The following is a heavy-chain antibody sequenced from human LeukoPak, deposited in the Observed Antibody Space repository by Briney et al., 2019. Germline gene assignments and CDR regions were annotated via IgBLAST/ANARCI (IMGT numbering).Heavy chain of an antibody. CDR1: GGPLSSFY. Sequence: PSETLSLTCTVSGGPLSSFYWSWIRQPPGKGLEWFGYVYSSGTTNYNPSLKSRVTISIDTSKSQFSLKVTSVTAADTAVYYCAASGSVERGTFHTWGQGTVVTVSS. CDR3: AASGSVERGTFHT. D-gene: IGHD3-10*01. CDR2: VYSSGTT. V-gene: IGHV4-59*01. J-gene: IGHJ3*02.